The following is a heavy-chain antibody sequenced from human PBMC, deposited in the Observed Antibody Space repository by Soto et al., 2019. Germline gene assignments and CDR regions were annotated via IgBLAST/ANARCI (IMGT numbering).Heavy chain of an antibody. CDR2: YYLDEGET. CDR3: AIDFGRSIQFDF. CDR1: GYSLTGLS. Sequence: GASVKVSCKVSGYSLTGLSIIWVRQAPGEGLEWMGGYYLDEGETIYAQKFQGRVTMTEDSPADTAYMQLRSLRSEDTAVYYYAIDFGRSIQFDFWGQGTMVTVSS. V-gene: IGHV1-24*01. D-gene: IGHD3-3*01. J-gene: IGHJ4*02.